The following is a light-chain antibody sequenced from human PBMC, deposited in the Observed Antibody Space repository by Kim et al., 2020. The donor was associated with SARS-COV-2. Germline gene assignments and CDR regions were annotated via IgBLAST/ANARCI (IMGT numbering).Light chain of an antibody. CDR3: QQYGRPPPHT. CDR2: GAS. J-gene: IGKJ2*01. Sequence: VLTQSPGTLSLSPGESATLSWRASQSVSNNYLAWYQHKPGQAPRLLIYGASSRATGIPDRFSGSGSGTDFTLTISRLEPEDFAVYYWQQYGRPPPHTFGQGTKLEI. CDR1: QSVSNNY. V-gene: IGKV3-20*01.